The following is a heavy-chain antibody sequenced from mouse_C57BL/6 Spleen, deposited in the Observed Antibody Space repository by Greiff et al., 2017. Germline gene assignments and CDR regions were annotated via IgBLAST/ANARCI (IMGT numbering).Heavy chain of an antibody. J-gene: IGHJ2*01. CDR3: ARTSYYGSPYYFDY. V-gene: IGHV1-52*01. CDR2: IDPSDSET. Sequence: QVQLQQPGAELVRPGSSVKLSCKASGYTFTSYWMHWVKQRPIQGLEWIGNIDPSDSETHYNQKFKDKATLTVDKSSSTAYMQLSSLTSEDSAVYYCARTSYYGSPYYFDYWGQGTTLTVSS. CDR1: GYTFTSYW. D-gene: IGHD1-1*01.